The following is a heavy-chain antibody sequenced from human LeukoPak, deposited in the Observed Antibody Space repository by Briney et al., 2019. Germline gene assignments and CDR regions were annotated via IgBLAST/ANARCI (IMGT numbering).Heavy chain of an antibody. D-gene: IGHD3-10*01. CDR2: ISAYNGNT. CDR3: ARRLGYGSGSENWFDP. Sequence: GASVKVSCKASDYTFTSYGISWVRQAPGQGLEWMGWISAYNGNTNYAQKLQGRVTMTTDTSTSTAYMELRSLRSDDTAVYYCARRLGYGSGSENWFDPWGQGTLVTVSS. J-gene: IGHJ5*02. V-gene: IGHV1-18*01. CDR1: DYTFTSYG.